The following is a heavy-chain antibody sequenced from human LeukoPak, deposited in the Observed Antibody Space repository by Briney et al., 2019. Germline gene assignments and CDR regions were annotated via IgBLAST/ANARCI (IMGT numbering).Heavy chain of an antibody. J-gene: IGHJ4*02. CDR3: AREPRRITMVRGVPDY. CDR2: IYYSGST. D-gene: IGHD3-10*01. Sequence: SETLSLTCTVSGGSISSSSYCWGWIRQPPGKGLEWIGSIYYSGSTYYNPSLKSRVTISVDTSKNQFSLKLSSVTAADTAVYYCAREPRRITMVRGVPDYWGQGTLVTVSS. CDR1: GGSISSSSYC. V-gene: IGHV4-39*07.